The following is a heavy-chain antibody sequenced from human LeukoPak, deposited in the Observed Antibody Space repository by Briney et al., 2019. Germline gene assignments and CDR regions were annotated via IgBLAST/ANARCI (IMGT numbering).Heavy chain of an antibody. CDR3: AKDRPNYYDSSGHYYRRDGDY. V-gene: IGHV3-23*01. J-gene: IGHJ4*02. Sequence: GGSLRLSCVASGFTFSSCAMSWVRQAPGKGLEWVSAISGSGTSTHYADSVKGRFTISRDNSKNTLYLQMNSLRAEDTAIYHCAKDRPNYYDSSGHYYRRDGDYWGQGTLVTVSS. CDR2: ISGSGTST. CDR1: GFTFSSCA. D-gene: IGHD3-22*01.